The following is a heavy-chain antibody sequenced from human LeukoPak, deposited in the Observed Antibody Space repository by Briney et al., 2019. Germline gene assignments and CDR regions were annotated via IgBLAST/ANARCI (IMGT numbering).Heavy chain of an antibody. V-gene: IGHV4-39*01. D-gene: IGHD6-13*01. J-gene: IGHJ3*01. CDR1: GGSISSSSYY. CDR2: IYYSGNT. Sequence: SETLSLTCTVSGGSISSSSYYWGWIRQPPGKGLEWIGNIYYSGNTYYNPSLKSRVPISVDTSKNQFSLKLSSVTAADTAVYYCARLFSSSWYRGAFDLWGQGRMVGVSS. CDR3: ARLFSSSWYRGAFDL.